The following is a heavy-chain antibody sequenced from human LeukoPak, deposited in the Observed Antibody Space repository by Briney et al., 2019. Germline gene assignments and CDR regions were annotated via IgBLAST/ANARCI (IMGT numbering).Heavy chain of an antibody. V-gene: IGHV3-7*01. Sequence: GGSLRLSCAASGFTFTTNWMTWVRQAPGKGLEWVATINQDGSEKYYVDSVKGRFTISRDNDKNSLFLQMNSLRAEDTAVYYCARDRITDFWSGYYTNYFDYWGQGTLVTVSS. CDR2: INQDGSEK. D-gene: IGHD3-3*01. CDR3: ARDRITDFWSGYYTNYFDY. J-gene: IGHJ4*02. CDR1: GFTFTTNW.